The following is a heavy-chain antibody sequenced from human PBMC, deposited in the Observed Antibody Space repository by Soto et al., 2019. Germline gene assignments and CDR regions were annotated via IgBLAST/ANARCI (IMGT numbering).Heavy chain of an antibody. D-gene: IGHD3-10*01. V-gene: IGHV4-39*01. CDR3: ARYYGSGSYYYDY. CDR1: GGSISSSSYY. Sequence: PSETLSLTCTVSGGSISSSSYYWGWIRQPPGKGLEWIGSIYYSGSTYYNPSLKSRVTISVDTSKNQFSLKLSSVTAADTAVYYCARYYGSGSYYYDYWGQGTLVTVSS. J-gene: IGHJ4*02. CDR2: IYYSGST.